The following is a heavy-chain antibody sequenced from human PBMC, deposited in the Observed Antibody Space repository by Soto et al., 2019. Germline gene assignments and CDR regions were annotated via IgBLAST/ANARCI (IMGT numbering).Heavy chain of an antibody. J-gene: IGHJ4*02. CDR1: GFTFSSYW. V-gene: IGHV3-7*01. CDR3: ARDSAHKFIVATTGLAY. CDR2: IKQDGSEK. D-gene: IGHD5-12*01. Sequence: PGGSLRLSCAASGFTFSSYWMSWVRQAPGKGLEWVANIKQDGSEKYYVDSAKGRFTISRDNAKNSLYLQMNSLRAEDTAVYYCARDSAHKFIVATTGLAYWGQGTLVTVSS.